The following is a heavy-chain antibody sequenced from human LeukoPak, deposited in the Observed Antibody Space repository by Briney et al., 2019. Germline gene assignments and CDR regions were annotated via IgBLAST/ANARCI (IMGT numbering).Heavy chain of an antibody. Sequence: SETLSLTCTVSGASISTDTYYWDWIRQPPGKGLEWIGSIYSGGTTNYNPSLKSRVTISVDTSKNQFSLRLISVTAVDTAVYYCARQGVGATDCWGQGTLVTVSS. CDR3: ARQGVGATDC. CDR2: IYSGGTT. CDR1: GASISTDTYY. J-gene: IGHJ4*02. D-gene: IGHD1-26*01. V-gene: IGHV4-39*01.